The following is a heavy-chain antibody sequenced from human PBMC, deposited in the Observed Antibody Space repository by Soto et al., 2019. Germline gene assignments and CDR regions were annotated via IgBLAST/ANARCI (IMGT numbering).Heavy chain of an antibody. J-gene: IGHJ6*02. CDR3: ASFSNYEGYGMDV. CDR1: GGSISSSSYY. V-gene: IGHV4-39*01. D-gene: IGHD4-4*01. Sequence: SETLSLTCTVYGGSISSSSYYWGWIRQPPGKVLEWIGSIYYSGSTYYNPSLKSRVTISVDTSKNQFSLKLSSVTAADTAVYYFASFSNYEGYGMDVWCQATTVTVSS. CDR2: IYYSGST.